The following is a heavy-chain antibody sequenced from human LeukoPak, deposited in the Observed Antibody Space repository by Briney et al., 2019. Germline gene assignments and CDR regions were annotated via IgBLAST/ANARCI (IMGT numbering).Heavy chain of an antibody. J-gene: IGHJ5*02. D-gene: IGHD3-22*01. Sequence: SVKVSCKVSGYTLTELSMHWVRQAPGQGLEWMGGIIPIFGTANYAQKFQGRVTITADKSTSTAYMELSSLRSEDTAVYYCARVYYYDSSGYNWFDPWGQGTLVTVSS. V-gene: IGHV1-69*06. CDR2: IIPIFGTA. CDR1: GYTLTELS. CDR3: ARVYYYDSSGYNWFDP.